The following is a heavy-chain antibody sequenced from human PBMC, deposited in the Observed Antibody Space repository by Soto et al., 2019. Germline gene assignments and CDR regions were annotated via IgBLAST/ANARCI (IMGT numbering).Heavy chain of an antibody. D-gene: IGHD3-16*01. CDR3: ARGGYYDXVWGKLSXYGLDK. Sequence: QVQLAQSPAEVKKPGASVRVSCKASGYTFIKYGIAWVRQAPGQGLEWMGWISPYDDKTIYAQTFQGRVTLTADRSTRTVYLDLRSLKSNDTAVYYCARGGYYDXVWGKLSXYGLDKWGQGTSVTVSS. V-gene: IGHV1-18*01. CDR1: GYTFIKYG. CDR2: ISPYDDKT. J-gene: IGHJ6*02.